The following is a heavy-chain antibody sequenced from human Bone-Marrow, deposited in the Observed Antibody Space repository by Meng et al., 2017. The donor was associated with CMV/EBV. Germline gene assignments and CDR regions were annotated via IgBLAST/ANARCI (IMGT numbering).Heavy chain of an antibody. D-gene: IGHD4-17*01. CDR3: TTELMSTVTTGY. CDR2: IKSKTDGGTT. Sequence: GESLKISCTASGFTFGDYAMSWVRQAPGKGLEWVGRIKSKTDGGTTDYAAPVKGRFTISRDDSKNTLYLQMNSLKTEDTAVYYCTTELMSTVTTGYWGQGTLVTVSS. J-gene: IGHJ4*02. CDR1: GFTFGDYA. V-gene: IGHV3-15*01.